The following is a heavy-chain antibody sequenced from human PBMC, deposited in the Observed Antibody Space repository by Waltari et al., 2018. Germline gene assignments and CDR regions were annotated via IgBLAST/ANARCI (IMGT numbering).Heavy chain of an antibody. Sequence: QVQLVQSGAEVKKPGASVKVSCKASGYTFTSYIIHWVRQAPGQSLEWMGWINPGNGNKKDVQKFQDRCTSTRDTFASTAYVELSSLTSEDTAVYYCARPLEDCSGGSCYYDRWFDPWGQGTLVTVSS. V-gene: IGHV1-3*01. D-gene: IGHD2-15*01. J-gene: IGHJ5*02. CDR3: ARPLEDCSGGSCYYDRWFDP. CDR1: GYTFTSYI. CDR2: INPGNGNK.